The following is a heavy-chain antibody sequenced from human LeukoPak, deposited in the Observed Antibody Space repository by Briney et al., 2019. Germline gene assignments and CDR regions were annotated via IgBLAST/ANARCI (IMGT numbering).Heavy chain of an antibody. J-gene: IGHJ4*02. Sequence: GGSLRLSCAASGFTFSSYAMHWVRQAPGEGLVWVSRISTDGTSTSYADSVKGRFTISRDNAKNTLYLQMNSLRAEDTAVYYCAGCGGDCYSPDSWGQGALVTVSS. V-gene: IGHV3-74*01. CDR2: ISTDGTST. CDR1: GFTFSSYA. D-gene: IGHD2-21*01. CDR3: AGCGGDCYSPDS.